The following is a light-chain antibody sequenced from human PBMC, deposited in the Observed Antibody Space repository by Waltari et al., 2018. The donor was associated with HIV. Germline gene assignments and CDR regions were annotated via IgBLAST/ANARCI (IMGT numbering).Light chain of an antibody. V-gene: IGKV1-33*01. CDR1: QDISNY. CDR2: DAS. Sequence: DIQLTQSPSSLSPSVGHRVTITCQASQDISNYLNWYQHKSGRAPKLLIYDASNLQTGVPSRFRGRGSGTEFTFTITSLQPEDAATYYCQQFGALPLTFGGGTKVEVK. CDR3: QQFGALPLT. J-gene: IGKJ4*01.